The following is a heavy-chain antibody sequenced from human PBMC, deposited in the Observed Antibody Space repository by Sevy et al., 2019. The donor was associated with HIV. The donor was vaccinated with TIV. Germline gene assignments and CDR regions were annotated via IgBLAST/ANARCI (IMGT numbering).Heavy chain of an antibody. D-gene: IGHD7-27*01. CDR2: INQDERHI. Sequence: GGSLRLSCEVSGFTFSEFWMTWVRQSPGEGLEWVAYINQDERHINLLDSVRGRFTISRDNAKNSLYLQMDSLRAEDTAIYYCARDPDWGALDRWGQGTLVTVSS. CDR1: GFTFSEFW. V-gene: IGHV3-7*01. CDR3: ARDPDWGALDR. J-gene: IGHJ5*02.